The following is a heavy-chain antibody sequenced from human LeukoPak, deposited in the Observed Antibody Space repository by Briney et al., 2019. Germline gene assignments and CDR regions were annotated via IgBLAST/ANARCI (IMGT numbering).Heavy chain of an antibody. J-gene: IGHJ6*03. CDR2: INHSGST. V-gene: IGHV4-34*01. CDR1: GGSFSGYY. CDR3: ARGFYYYYYMDV. Sequence: SETLSLTCAVYGGSFSGYYWSWIRQPPGKGLEWIGEINHSGSTNYNPSLKSRVTISVDTSKNQFSLKLSSVTAADTAVYYCARGFYYYYYMDVWGKGTTVTVSS.